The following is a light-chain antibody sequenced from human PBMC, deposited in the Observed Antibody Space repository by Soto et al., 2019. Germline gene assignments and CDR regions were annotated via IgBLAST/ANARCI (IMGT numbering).Light chain of an antibody. V-gene: IGKV3-20*01. CDR2: GTS. CDR3: QQYGTSLFS. CDR1: QSVSSSY. J-gene: IGKJ3*01. Sequence: SFPPGERATLPRRASQSVSSSYLAWYQQKPGQAPRLLIYGTSSRATGIPDRFSGSGSGTDFTLTISRLEPEDFAVYYCQQYGTSLFSFGPGTKVDIK.